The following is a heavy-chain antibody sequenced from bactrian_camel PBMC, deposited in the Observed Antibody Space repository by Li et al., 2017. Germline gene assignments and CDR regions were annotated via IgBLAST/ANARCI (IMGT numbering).Heavy chain of an antibody. CDR3: AEGRGSRGEHCYSLNY. Sequence: VQLVESGGATVQAGGSLKLSCVVSPYGTGRRCMTWFRQAPGKEREGVASTYIDGDRTDYADSVKDRFAISRDKAKNTVYLQMNNLQPEDTATYYCAEGRGSRGEHCYSLNYWGQGTQVTVS. CDR1: PYGTGRRC. D-gene: IGHD6*01. J-gene: IGHJ4*01. CDR2: TYIDGDRT. V-gene: IGHV3S1*01.